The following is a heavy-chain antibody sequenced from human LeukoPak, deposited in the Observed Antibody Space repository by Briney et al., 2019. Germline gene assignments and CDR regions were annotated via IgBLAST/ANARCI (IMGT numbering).Heavy chain of an antibody. CDR1: GYTLTELS. J-gene: IGHJ4*02. D-gene: IGHD3-22*01. V-gene: IGHV1-24*01. CDR3: TRSAVVLPYYFDY. Sequence: ASVKVSCKVSGYTLTELSMHWVRQAPGKGLEWMASFDPENGETLYAQVFQGRVTLTEDTSADTAYMELISLRSEDTAVYYCTRSAVVLPYYFDYWGQGTLVTVSS. CDR2: FDPENGET.